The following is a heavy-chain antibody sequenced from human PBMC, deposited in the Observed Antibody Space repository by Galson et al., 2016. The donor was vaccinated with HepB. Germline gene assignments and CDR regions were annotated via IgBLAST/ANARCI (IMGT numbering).Heavy chain of an antibody. CDR1: GDSVSSNSAA. CDR2: TYYRSKWYN. Sequence: CAISGDSVSSNSAAWNWFRQSTSRGLEWLGRTYYRSKWYNDYRLSLKTPININADTSRNEVSLQLKSVTLEDTAVYYCARARSRGWSDAFDYWGQGTLVTISS. CDR3: ARARSRGWSDAFDY. V-gene: IGHV6-1*01. D-gene: IGHD6-19*01. J-gene: IGHJ4*02.